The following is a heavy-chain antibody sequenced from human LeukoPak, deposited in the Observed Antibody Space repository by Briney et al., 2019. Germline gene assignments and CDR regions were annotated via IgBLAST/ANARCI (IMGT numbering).Heavy chain of an antibody. V-gene: IGHV5-51*01. D-gene: IGHD6-19*01. CDR3: AKQDGSAYYYFDY. J-gene: IGHJ4*02. Sequence: GESLKISCKGSGYSFASYWIGWVRLMPGQGLEWMGIIYPGDSDTKYSPSFQGRVTISADKSINTAYLQWSSLKASDTAIYYCAKQDGSAYYYFDYWGQGTLVTVSS. CDR1: GYSFASYW. CDR2: IYPGDSDT.